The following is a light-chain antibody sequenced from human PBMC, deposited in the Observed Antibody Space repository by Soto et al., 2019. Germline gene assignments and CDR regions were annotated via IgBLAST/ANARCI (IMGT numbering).Light chain of an antibody. CDR2: DAS. Sequence: EIVLTQSPATLSLSPGERATLSCRASQSISSYLAWYQQKPGQAPRLLIYDASNRATGIPARFSGSGSGTDFTLTISSLEPEDLAVYYCQQRSNWPLTFGGGTKVEIK. J-gene: IGKJ4*01. CDR1: QSISSY. CDR3: QQRSNWPLT. V-gene: IGKV3-11*01.